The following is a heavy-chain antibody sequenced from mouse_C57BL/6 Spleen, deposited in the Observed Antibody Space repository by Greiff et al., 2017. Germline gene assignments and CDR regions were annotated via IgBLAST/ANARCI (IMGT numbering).Heavy chain of an antibody. CDR3: TRYDYDVGSFAY. Sequence: VQLQQSGAELVRPGASVTLSCKASGYTFTDYEMHWVKQTPVHGLEWIGAIDPETGGTAYNQKFKGKAILTADKSSSTDYMELRSLTSEDSAVYYCTRYDYDVGSFAYWGQGTLVTVSA. CDR2: IDPETGGT. CDR1: GYTFTDYE. J-gene: IGHJ3*01. D-gene: IGHD2-4*01. V-gene: IGHV1-15*01.